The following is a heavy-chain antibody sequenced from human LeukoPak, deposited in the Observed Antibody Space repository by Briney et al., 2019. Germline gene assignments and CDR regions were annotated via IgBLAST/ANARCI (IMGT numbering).Heavy chain of an antibody. CDR3: AYSGADS. CDR2: ISTNGGGS. V-gene: IGHV3-64D*09. D-gene: IGHD1-26*01. Sequence: PGGSLRLSCSASGFTFSSYAMYWVRQAPGKGLEYVSAISTNGGGSYYADPVKGRFTISRDNSKNTLYLQMSSLRAEDTAVYYCAYSGADSWGQGTLVTVSS. CDR1: GFTFSSYA. J-gene: IGHJ4*02.